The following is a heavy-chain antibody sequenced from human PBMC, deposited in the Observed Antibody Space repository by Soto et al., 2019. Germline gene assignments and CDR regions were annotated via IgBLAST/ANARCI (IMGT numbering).Heavy chain of an antibody. D-gene: IGHD5-12*01. CDR2: INPSGGST. V-gene: IGHV1-46*01. CDR3: AREGAGYNSFSWFDP. CDR1: GYTFTSYY. Sequence: GASVKVSCKASGYTFTSYYMHWVRQAPGQGLEWMGIINPSGGSTSYAQKFQGRVTMTRDTSTSTVYMELSSLRSEDTAVYYCAREGAGYNSFSWFDPRGQGTLVTVSS. J-gene: IGHJ5*02.